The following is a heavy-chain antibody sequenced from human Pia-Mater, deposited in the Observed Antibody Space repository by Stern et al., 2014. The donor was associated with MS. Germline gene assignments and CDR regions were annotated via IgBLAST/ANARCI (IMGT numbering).Heavy chain of an antibody. V-gene: IGHV1-69*01. CDR2: LIPVFHQA. CDR3: ARESGHWFAP. J-gene: IGHJ5*02. CDR1: RGAFSSYT. Sequence: QMQLVQSATEVTQPGSSGKVSCQASRGAFSSYTFSWIRQAPGQGPEWLGGLIPVFHQATYEQPFQDRLPITPEESTTIHYIELSSLRHEDTATYCGARESGHWFAPWGQGTQVIVSS.